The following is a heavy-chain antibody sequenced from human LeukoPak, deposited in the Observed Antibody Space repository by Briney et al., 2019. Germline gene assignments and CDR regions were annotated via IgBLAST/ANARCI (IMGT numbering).Heavy chain of an antibody. CDR2: ISGSGGST. Sequence: AGGSLRLSCAASGFTFSSYAMSWVRQAPGKGLEWVSAISGSGGSTYYADSVKGRFTISRDNSKNTLYLQMNSLRAEDTAVYYCATYVVVRGVIPFDYWGQGTLVTVSS. CDR3: ATYVVVRGVIPFDY. J-gene: IGHJ4*02. CDR1: GFTFSSYA. V-gene: IGHV3-23*01. D-gene: IGHD3-10*01.